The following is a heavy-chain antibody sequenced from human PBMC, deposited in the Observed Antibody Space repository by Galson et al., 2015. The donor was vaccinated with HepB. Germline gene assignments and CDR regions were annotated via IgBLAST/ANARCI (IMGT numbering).Heavy chain of an antibody. V-gene: IGHV1-69*13. CDR1: GGTLKNYA. D-gene: IGHD2-8*01. CDR3: AVDPGVYDKFDF. CDR2: FIGVLETS. Sequence: SVKVSCKASGGTLKNYAFSWVRQAPGQGLEWMGGFIGVLETSHSAQNFQDRVSITADESTNTVYMELKSLRSEDTAIYYSAVDPGVYDKFDFWGQGSLITVSS. J-gene: IGHJ4*02.